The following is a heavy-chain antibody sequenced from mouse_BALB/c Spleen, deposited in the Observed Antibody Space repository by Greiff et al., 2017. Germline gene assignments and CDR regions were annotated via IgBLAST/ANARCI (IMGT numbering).Heavy chain of an antibody. D-gene: IGHD2-3*01. J-gene: IGHJ1*01. CDR2: ILPGSGST. CDR1: GYTFSSYW. CDR3: ASDGYWYFDV. Sequence: QVQLQQSGAELMKPGASVKISCKATGYTFSSYWIEWVKQRPGHGLEWIGEILPGSGSTNYNEMFKGKATLTVDTSSSTAYIQLSSLSSEDSAVYFCASDGYWYFDVWGAGTTVTVSS. V-gene: IGHV1-9*01.